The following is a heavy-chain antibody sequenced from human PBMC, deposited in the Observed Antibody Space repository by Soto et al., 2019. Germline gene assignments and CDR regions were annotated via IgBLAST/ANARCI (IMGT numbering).Heavy chain of an antibody. D-gene: IGHD2-21*02. CDR2: IYDSGST. J-gene: IGHJ4*02. Sequence: SLTCSVSGGSFSSGDYYWGWIRQTPGKGLEWIGYIYDSGSTYYNPSLKSRVTISVDTSKNQFSLKLTSVTAADTAVYYCARACCGGDSARRFEYWGQGTLVTVSS. V-gene: IGHV4-30-4*01. CDR1: GGSFSSGDYY. CDR3: ARACCGGDSARRFEY.